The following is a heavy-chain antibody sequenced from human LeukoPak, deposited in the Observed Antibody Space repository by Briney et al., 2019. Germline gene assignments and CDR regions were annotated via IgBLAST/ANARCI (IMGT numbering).Heavy chain of an antibody. D-gene: IGHD6-19*01. J-gene: IGHJ4*02. CDR1: GGSISSYY. Sequence: SETLSLTCTVSGGSISSYYWSWIRQPPGKGLEWIGSIYYSGSTYYNPSLKSRVTISVDTSKNQFSLKLSSVTAADTAVYYCARQPSSGPPLDYWGQGTLVTVSS. CDR2: IYYSGST. CDR3: ARQPSSGPPLDY. V-gene: IGHV4-39*01.